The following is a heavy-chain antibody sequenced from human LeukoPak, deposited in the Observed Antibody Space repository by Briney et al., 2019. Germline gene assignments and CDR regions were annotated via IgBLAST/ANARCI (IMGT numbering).Heavy chain of an antibody. Sequence: AETLSLTCAVSGGSISSYCWSWIRQPAGKGLEWIGRIYTSGSTNYNPSLKSRVTMSVAPATNQFSLKLSYVTAADTAVYYCARGSVIVVVTDYYYCGMDVWGQGTTVTVSS. CDR1: GGSISSYC. CDR3: ARGSVIVVVTDYYYCGMDV. D-gene: IGHD3-22*01. J-gene: IGHJ6*02. CDR2: IYTSGST. V-gene: IGHV4-59*10.